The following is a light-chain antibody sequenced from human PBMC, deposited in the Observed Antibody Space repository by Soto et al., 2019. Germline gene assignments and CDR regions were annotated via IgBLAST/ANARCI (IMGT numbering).Light chain of an antibody. CDR3: QQSHGIPYT. CDR1: QTISTY. CDR2: AAS. J-gene: IGKJ2*01. Sequence: DIQMPQSPSSLSASVGDRVTITCRASQTISTYLNWYQQNPGKAPKLLIYAASTLHSGVPSRFSGSGSGTDFTLTISSLQPEDFATYYCQQSHGIPYTFGQGTKLEIK. V-gene: IGKV1-39*01.